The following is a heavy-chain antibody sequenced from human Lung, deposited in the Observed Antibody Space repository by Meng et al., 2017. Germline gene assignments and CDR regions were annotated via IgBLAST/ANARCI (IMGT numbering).Heavy chain of an antibody. V-gene: IGHV3-23*04. J-gene: IGHJ4*02. CDR3: AKYSYGLGDYLDY. CDR2: LSGGGFTT. Sequence: VRLVESGGGLVQPGGSLRVSCAASGFSFSSYAMSWVRHAPGKGLEWVSALSGGGFTTYYADSVKGRFAISRHNSKNTLYLQMNSLRAEDTALYYCAKYSYGLGDYLDYWGQGALVTVSS. D-gene: IGHD3-10*01. CDR1: GFSFSSYA.